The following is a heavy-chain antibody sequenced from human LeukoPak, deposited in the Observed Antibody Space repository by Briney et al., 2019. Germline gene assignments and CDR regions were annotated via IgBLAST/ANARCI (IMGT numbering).Heavy chain of an antibody. V-gene: IGHV1-69*13. D-gene: IGHD3-9*01. J-gene: IGHJ5*02. CDR2: IIPIFGTA. CDR3: ARVVDRNLLRYFDP. Sequence: ASVKVSCKASGGTFSSYALSWVRQAPGQGLEWMGGIIPIFGTANYAQKFQGRVTITADESTSTAYMELSSLRSEDTAVYYCARVVDRNLLRYFDPWGQGTLVTVSS. CDR1: GGTFSSYA.